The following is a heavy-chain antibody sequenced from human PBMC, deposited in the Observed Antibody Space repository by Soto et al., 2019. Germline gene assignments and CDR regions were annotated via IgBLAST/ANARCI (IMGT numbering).Heavy chain of an antibody. Sequence: PSETLSLTCAVYGGSFSGYYWSWIRQPPGKGLEWIGEINHSGSTNYNPSLQSRITISVDTSQNQFSLKLNSVTAADTAVYFCARSQTTVTSYDYWGQGTLVTVSS. V-gene: IGHV4-34*01. J-gene: IGHJ4*02. CDR2: INHSGST. CDR3: ARSQTTVTSYDY. D-gene: IGHD4-17*01. CDR1: GGSFSGYY.